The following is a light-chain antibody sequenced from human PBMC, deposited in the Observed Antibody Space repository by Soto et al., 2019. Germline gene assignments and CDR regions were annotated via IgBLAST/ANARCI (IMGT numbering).Light chain of an antibody. J-gene: IGKJ1*01. CDR2: GAS. V-gene: IGKV3-20*01. CDR3: QRYVSSPWT. CDR1: QSVSSSY. Sequence: EIVLTQSPGTLSLSPGERATLSCRASQSVSSSYLAWYQQKPGQAPRLLIYGASSRATGIPDRFSGSGSGTDFTLTISRLEPEDFAVYYCQRYVSSPWTFGHGTKVEIK.